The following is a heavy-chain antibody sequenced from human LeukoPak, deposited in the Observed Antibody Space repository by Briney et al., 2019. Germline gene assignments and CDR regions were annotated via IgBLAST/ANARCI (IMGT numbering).Heavy chain of an antibody. V-gene: IGHV3-23*01. D-gene: IGHD3-22*01. CDR3: AKGDYYDSSGYDY. CDR1: GFTFSSYA. Sequence: GGSLRLSCAASGFTFSSYAMSWVRQAPGNGLEWVSAISGSGGSTYYADSVKGRFTISRDNSKNTLYLQMNSLRAEDTAVYYCAKGDYYDSSGYDYWGQGTLVTVSS. CDR2: ISGSGGST. J-gene: IGHJ4*02.